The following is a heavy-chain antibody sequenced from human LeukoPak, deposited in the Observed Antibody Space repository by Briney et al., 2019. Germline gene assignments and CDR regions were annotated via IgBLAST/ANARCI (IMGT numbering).Heavy chain of an antibody. CDR3: ARDEDDYGGKD. J-gene: IGHJ4*02. CDR2: IIPILGIA. Sequence: WMGSIIPILGIANYAQKFQGRVTITADKSTSTAYMELSSLRSEDTAVYFCARDEDDYGGKDWGQGTLVTVSS. D-gene: IGHD4-23*01. V-gene: IGHV1-69*04.